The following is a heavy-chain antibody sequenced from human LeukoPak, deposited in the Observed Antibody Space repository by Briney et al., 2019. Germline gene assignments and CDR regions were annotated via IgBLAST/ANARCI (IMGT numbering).Heavy chain of an antibody. V-gene: IGHV4-34*01. CDR1: GGYFSGYY. Sequence: PSETLSLTCAVYGGYFSGYYWSWIRQPPGKGLEWIGEINHSGSTNYNPSLKSRVTISVDTSKNQFSLKLSSVTAADTAVYYCARVWRYCSGGSCYLTRGVNWFDPWGQGTLVTVSS. J-gene: IGHJ5*02. CDR3: ARVWRYCSGGSCYLTRGVNWFDP. D-gene: IGHD2-15*01. CDR2: INHSGST.